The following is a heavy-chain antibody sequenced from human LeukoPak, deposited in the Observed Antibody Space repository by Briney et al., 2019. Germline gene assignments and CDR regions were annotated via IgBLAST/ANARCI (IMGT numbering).Heavy chain of an antibody. J-gene: IGHJ3*01. CDR3: SAVMPPPPLDAFDF. D-gene: IGHD2-2*01. Sequence: GGSLRLSCAASGFTFSSYAVHWVRQAPGKGLEWVGRIKSKGSGGTTDYAAPVKGRFTISREDSESTLYLQMSSLETEDTAVYYCSAVMPPPPLDAFDFWGQGTLVTVSS. CDR2: IKSKGSGGTT. CDR1: GFTFSSYA. V-gene: IGHV3-15*01.